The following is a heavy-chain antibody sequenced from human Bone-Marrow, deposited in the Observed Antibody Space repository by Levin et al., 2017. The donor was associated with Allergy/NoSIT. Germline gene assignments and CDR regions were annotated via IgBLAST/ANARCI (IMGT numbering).Heavy chain of an antibody. CDR1: GLIVSDTY. Sequence: GASVKVSCAASGLIVSDTYMGWIRQAPGRGLEFVSIIYRGGTTFYSDSVRGRFFISRDESKNTLYLQMNSLRAEDTAVYHCATYDNLGDAFDMWGQGIMVTVSA. J-gene: IGHJ3*02. D-gene: IGHD3-22*01. V-gene: IGHV3-66*01. CDR2: IYRGGTT. CDR3: ATYDNLGDAFDM.